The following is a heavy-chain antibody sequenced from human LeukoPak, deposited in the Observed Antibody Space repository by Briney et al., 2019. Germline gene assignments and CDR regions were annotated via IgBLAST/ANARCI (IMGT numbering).Heavy chain of an antibody. V-gene: IGHV3-7*01. CDR1: GFTFSSYW. D-gene: IGHD3-22*01. CDR2: IKQDGSEK. Sequence: GGSLRLPCAASGFTFSSYWMSWVRQAPGKGLEWVANIKQDGSEKYYVDSVKGRFTISRDNAKNSLYLQMNSLRAEDTAMYYCARDKAKSYYDSSGYHRHWGQGTLVTVSS. CDR3: ARDKAKSYYDSSGYHRH. J-gene: IGHJ4*02.